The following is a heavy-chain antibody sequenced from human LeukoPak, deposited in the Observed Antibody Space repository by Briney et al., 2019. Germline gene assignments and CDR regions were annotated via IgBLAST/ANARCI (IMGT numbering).Heavy chain of an antibody. J-gene: IGHJ4*02. CDR2: VSYSSSTI. CDR1: GFTFSSYS. CDR3: ARGDDDYVRYFDY. Sequence: GGSLRLSCAASGFTFSSYSMNWVRQAPGKGREWISYVSYSSSTIYYAYSVKGRFTISRDNAKNSLYLQMNSLRDEDTAVYYCARGDDDYVRYFDYWGQGTLVAVSS. V-gene: IGHV3-48*02. D-gene: IGHD4-17*01.